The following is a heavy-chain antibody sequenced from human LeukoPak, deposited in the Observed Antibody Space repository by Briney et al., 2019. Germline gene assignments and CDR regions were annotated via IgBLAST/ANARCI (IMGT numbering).Heavy chain of an antibody. J-gene: IGHJ3*02. CDR2: IIPIFGTA. CDR3: ARDIGIVGADMDDAFDI. Sequence: GASVKVSCKASGGTFSSYAISWVRQAPGQGLEWMGGIIPIFGTANYAQKFQGRVTITADESTSTAYMELSSLSSEDTAVYYCARDIGIVGADMDDAFDIWGQGTMVTVSS. CDR1: GGTFSSYA. V-gene: IGHV1-69*13. D-gene: IGHD1-26*01.